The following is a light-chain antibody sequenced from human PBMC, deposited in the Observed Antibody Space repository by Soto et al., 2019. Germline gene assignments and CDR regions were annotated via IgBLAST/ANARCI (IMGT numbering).Light chain of an antibody. V-gene: IGKV2-28*01. J-gene: IGKJ4*01. CDR1: ESLLHNNGYNY. CDR2: LGS. CDR3: MQALQTPLT. Sequence: DTVMTQSPLSLPVTPGEPASISCRSSESLLHNNGYNYLDWYLQKPGQSPQLLIYLGSNRASGVPDRCDGSGSGTDFTLKISRVEPEDVGVYYCMQALQTPLTFGGGTKVEIK.